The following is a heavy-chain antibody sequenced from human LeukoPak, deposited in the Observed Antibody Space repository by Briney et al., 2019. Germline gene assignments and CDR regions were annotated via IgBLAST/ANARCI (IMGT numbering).Heavy chain of an antibody. V-gene: IGHV1-46*01. J-gene: IGHJ3*02. D-gene: IGHD5-12*01. CDR3: YCGYSGYDIVRGRHAFDI. CDR2: INPRNGYT. CDR1: GYTFTNYY. Sequence: ASVKVSCKASGYTFTNYYVHWVRQAPGQGLEWVATINPRNGYTRYAQRLQGRVSVTGDTSTATVYMELSSLTSEDTAVYYCYCGYSGYDIVRGRHAFDIWGQGTMVTVSS.